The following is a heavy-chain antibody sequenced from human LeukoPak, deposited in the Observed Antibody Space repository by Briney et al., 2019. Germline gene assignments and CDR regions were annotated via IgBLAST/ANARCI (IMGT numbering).Heavy chain of an antibody. Sequence: GGSLRLSCAASGFTFNIYPMHWVRQAPGRGLEWVALISYDGTSKYYADSVKGRFTISRDNSRNTLYLQMNSLRADDTAVYYCAKGQAAGTYWGQGTLVTVSS. CDR1: GFTFNIYP. J-gene: IGHJ4*02. V-gene: IGHV3-30*04. D-gene: IGHD6-13*01. CDR3: AKGQAAGTY. CDR2: ISYDGTSK.